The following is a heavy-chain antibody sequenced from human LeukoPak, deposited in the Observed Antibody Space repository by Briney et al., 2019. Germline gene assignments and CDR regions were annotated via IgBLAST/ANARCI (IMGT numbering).Heavy chain of an antibody. V-gene: IGHV4-34*01. Sequence: SETLSLTCAVYGGSFSGYYWSWIRQPPGKGLEWIGEINHSGSTNYNPSLKSRVTISVDTSKNQFSLKLSSVTAADTAVYYCARDLRGSGSYSVDGFDIWGQGTMVTVSS. CDR2: INHSGST. J-gene: IGHJ3*02. CDR1: GGSFSGYY. CDR3: ARDLRGSGSYSVDGFDI. D-gene: IGHD3-10*01.